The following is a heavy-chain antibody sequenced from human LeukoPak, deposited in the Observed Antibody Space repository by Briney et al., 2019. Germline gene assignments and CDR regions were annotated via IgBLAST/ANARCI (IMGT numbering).Heavy chain of an antibody. CDR2: ITASGTAM. J-gene: IGHJ4*02. D-gene: IGHD6-19*01. CDR3: AREATVAGSYYIDH. Sequence: GGSLRLSCAASGFTFSSYSMNWVRQAPGKGLEWVSHITASGTAMFYADSVKGRFTISRDNSKNTLYLQMNNLRVEDTAVYFCAREATVAGSYYIDHWGQGTLVTVSS. CDR1: GFTFSSYS. V-gene: IGHV3-48*01.